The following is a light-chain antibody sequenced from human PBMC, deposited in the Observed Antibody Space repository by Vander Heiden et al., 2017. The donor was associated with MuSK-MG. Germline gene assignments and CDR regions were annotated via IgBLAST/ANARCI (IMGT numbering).Light chain of an antibody. Sequence: QSVLTPPPSVSGAPGDPVTISSTGSPSNIGEKYLVNWYQQLPGTAPKLLISNTNTRPSGVPDRFSGSVSYPSASLAIAGVQTEDEADYYCQSYDSGLGGSVFGGGTKLTVL. CDR3: QSYDSGLGGSV. V-gene: IGLV1-40*01. J-gene: IGLJ2*01. CDR1: PSNIGEKYL. CDR2: NTN.